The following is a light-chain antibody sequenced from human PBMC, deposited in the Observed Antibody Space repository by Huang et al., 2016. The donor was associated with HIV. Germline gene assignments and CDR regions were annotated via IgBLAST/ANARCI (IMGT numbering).Light chain of an antibody. V-gene: IGKV3-15*01. CDR2: GAS. CDR3: QQYNNWPRT. CDR1: QSVSSN. Sequence: EIVMTQSPATLSVSPGERATLSCRASQSVSSNLAWYQQKPGPAPRLLIYGASTRATGIPARFSGSGSGTECTLTISSLQSEDFAVYYCQQYNNWPRTFGQGTKVEIK. J-gene: IGKJ1*01.